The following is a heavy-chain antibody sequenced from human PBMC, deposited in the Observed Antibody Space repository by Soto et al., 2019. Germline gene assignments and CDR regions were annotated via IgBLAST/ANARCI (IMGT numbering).Heavy chain of an antibody. CDR3: VRDSHGDY. V-gene: IGHV3-74*01. CDR1: GFTFSNYW. Sequence: EVQLVESGGGLVQPGGSLRLSCAGSGFTFSNYWMDWVRQAPGKGLEWVSRIDHDGPTDYADSVRGRFTISRDNAENKLYQQMNILRPEDTAVYYCVRDSHGDYWGQRTLVTVSS. J-gene: IGHJ4*02. CDR2: IDHDGPT.